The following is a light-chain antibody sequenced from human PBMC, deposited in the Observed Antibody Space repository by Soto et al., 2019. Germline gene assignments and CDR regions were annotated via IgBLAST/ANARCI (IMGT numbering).Light chain of an antibody. CDR2: GAS. J-gene: IGKJ1*01. Sequence: IQLTQSPSTLSSSLGDRATISCRASQGVSSYVDWYQQKPGKAPRLLIYGASSMESGIPSRFSGSGSGTDFTLTISSLQPEDFAIYYCQQCDSSPRTFGQGTKVDIK. V-gene: IGKV1-13*02. CDR3: QQCDSSPRT. CDR1: QGVSSY.